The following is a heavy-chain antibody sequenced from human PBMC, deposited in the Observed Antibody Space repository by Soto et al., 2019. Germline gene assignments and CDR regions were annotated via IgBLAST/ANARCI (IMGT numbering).Heavy chain of an antibody. V-gene: IGHV5-10-1*01. J-gene: IGHJ6*02. D-gene: IGHD2-15*01. CDR1: GYSFTSYW. CDR3: ARDLFRCSGGSCYPEDYYYVMDV. CDR2: IDPSDSYT. Sequence: PGESLKISCEGSGYSFTSYWISWVRQMPGKGLEWMGRIDPSDSYTNYSPSFQGHVTISADKSISTAYLQWSSLKASDTAMYYCARDLFRCSGGSCYPEDYYYVMDVWGQGTTVTVSS.